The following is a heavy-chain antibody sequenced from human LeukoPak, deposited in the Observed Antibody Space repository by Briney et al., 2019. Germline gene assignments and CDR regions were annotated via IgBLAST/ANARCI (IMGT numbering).Heavy chain of an antibody. V-gene: IGHV4-4*02. CDR2: MYLSGTT. D-gene: IGHD3-16*01. CDR1: GDSINSLDL. J-gene: IGHJ4*02. CDR3: ARHYGP. Sequence: SETLSLTCTVSGDSINSLDLWSWVRQPPGKGLEWIGEMYLSGTTHSNPSVKSRVTISIDKSKNQFFLNLSSVTATDTAVYYCARHYGPWGQGTLVTVSS.